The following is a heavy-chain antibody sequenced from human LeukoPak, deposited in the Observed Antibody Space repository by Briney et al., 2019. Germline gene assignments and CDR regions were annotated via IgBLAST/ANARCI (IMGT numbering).Heavy chain of an antibody. Sequence: PGGSLRLSCAASGFTFNNYAMSWVRQAPGKGPEWVSAIGDNGGDTKYAVSVKGRFTISRDNSRSALYLQMNTLRVEDSAIYYCGRDWKLDYWGQGTLVTVSS. CDR1: GFTFNNYA. CDR2: IGDNGGDT. J-gene: IGHJ4*02. V-gene: IGHV3-23*01. CDR3: GRDWKLDY. D-gene: IGHD1-1*01.